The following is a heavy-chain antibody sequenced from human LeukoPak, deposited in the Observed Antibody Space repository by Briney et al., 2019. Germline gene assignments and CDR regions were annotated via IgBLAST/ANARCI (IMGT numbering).Heavy chain of an antibody. CDR2: ISESGGST. D-gene: IGHD6-13*01. CDR3: AKDRGSSWYGTSDY. J-gene: IGHJ4*02. CDR1: GFLFSSYA. V-gene: IGHV3-23*01. Sequence: GGSLRLSCAASGFLFSSYAMSWVRQTRGKGLEGVSRISESGGSTYYADSVKGRFTISRDNSKNTLYLQMNSLRAEDTAVYYCAKDRGSSWYGTSDYWGQGTLVTASS.